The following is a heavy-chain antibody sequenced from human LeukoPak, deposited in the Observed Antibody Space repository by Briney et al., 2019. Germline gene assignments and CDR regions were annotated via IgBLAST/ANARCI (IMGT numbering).Heavy chain of an antibody. CDR2: IAGDGGSI. CDR1: GFTFSDYW. Sequence: GGSLRLSCAASGFTFSDYWMHWGRDAPGKGLMWVSRIAGDGGSISYADSVKGRFTISRGNAKNTLYLQMNSQRPEDTAVYYCARGGFKHNYYDAMDVWGQGTTVTVSS. D-gene: IGHD2-15*01. J-gene: IGHJ6*02. V-gene: IGHV3-74*01. CDR3: ARGGFKHNYYDAMDV.